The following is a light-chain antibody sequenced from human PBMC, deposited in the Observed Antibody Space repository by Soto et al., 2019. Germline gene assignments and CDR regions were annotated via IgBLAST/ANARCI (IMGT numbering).Light chain of an antibody. J-gene: IGLJ1*01. CDR1: SSNVGGNP. V-gene: IGLV1-44*01. Sequence: QSVLTQPPSASGTPGQRVTISCSGSSSNVGGNPVNWYQHVPTTAPKLLIYTNTQRPSGVPDRFSGSKSGTSASLAISGLQSEDEADYYCASWDDSLKGPVFGTGTKLTVL. CDR2: TNT. CDR3: ASWDDSLKGPV.